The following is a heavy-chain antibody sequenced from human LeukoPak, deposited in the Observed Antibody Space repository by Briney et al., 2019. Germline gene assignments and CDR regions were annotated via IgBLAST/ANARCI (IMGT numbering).Heavy chain of an antibody. CDR2: IISTSSTT. CDR1: GFSFSSYE. Sequence: GGSLRLSCAASGFSFSSYEMNWVRQAPGKGLEWVSYIISTSSTTYYEDSVKGRFTVSRDNAKNSLYLQMSSLGVEDTAVYYCARIARDYYYMDVWGKGTTVTVSS. V-gene: IGHV3-48*03. CDR3: ARIARDYYYMDV. J-gene: IGHJ6*03.